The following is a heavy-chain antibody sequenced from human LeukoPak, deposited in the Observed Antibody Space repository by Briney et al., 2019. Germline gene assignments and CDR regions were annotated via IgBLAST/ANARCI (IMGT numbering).Heavy chain of an antibody. CDR2: INPNSGVT. CDR1: GYTFAGYY. Sequence: GASVKVSCKGSGYTFAGYYMHWVRQAPGQGLEWMGWINPNSGVTNYAQKFQGRVAMTRDTSISTAYMELSSLRSDDTAVYYCARMRDLVGTSPLGYWGQGTPVTVSS. CDR3: ARMRDLVGTSPLGY. D-gene: IGHD1-26*01. J-gene: IGHJ4*02. V-gene: IGHV1-2*02.